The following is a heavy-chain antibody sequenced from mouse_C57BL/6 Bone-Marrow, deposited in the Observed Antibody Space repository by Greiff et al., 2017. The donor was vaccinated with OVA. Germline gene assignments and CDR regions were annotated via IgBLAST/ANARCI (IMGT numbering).Heavy chain of an antibody. CDR1: GYTFTSYW. Sequence: QVQLQQPGAELVMPGASVKLSCKASGYTFTSYWMHWVKQRPGQGLEWIGEIDPSDSYTNYNQKFKGKSTLTVDKSSSTAYMQLSSLTSEDSAVYYCARYGDYDYDWFAYWGQGTLVTVSA. V-gene: IGHV1-69*01. D-gene: IGHD2-4*01. CDR2: IDPSDSYT. CDR3: ARYGDYDYDWFAY. J-gene: IGHJ3*01.